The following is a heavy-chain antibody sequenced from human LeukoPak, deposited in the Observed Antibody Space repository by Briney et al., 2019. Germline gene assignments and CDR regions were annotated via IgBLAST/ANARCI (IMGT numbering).Heavy chain of an antibody. V-gene: IGHV4-30-4*01. CDR2: IYYSGST. J-gene: IGHJ4*02. CDR1: GGSISSGDYY. Sequence: PSETLSLTCTVSGGSISSGDYYWSWIRQPPGKGLEWIGYIYYSGSTYYNPSLKSRVTISVDTSKNQFSLKLSSVTAADTAVYYCAREAHYYDSSGSQLDAFDIWGQGILVTVSS. D-gene: IGHD3-22*01. CDR3: AREAHYYDSSGSQLDAFDI.